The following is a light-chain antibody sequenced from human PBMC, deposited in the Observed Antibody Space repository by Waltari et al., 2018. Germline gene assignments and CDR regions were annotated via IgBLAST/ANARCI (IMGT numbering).Light chain of an antibody. CDR2: DAS. J-gene: IGKJ4*02. Sequence: EIVLTQSPATLSLSPGERATLSCRASHSVNWYLAWYQQRPGQAPRLLIYDASNRATGIPARFSGSVSETDFTLTISSLQPEDSAVYYCQQRRNWPLTFGGGTKVEIK. CDR3: QQRRNWPLT. CDR1: HSVNWY. V-gene: IGKV3-11*01.